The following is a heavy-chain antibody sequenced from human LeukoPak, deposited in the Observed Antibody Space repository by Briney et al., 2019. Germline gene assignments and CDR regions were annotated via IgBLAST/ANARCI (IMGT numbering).Heavy chain of an antibody. CDR1: GYTFSGYY. V-gene: IGHV1-2*02. CDR2: INPNSGGT. Sequence: ASVKVSCKASGYTFSGYYMHWVRQAPGQGLEWMGWINPNSGGTNYAQKFQGRVTMTRDTSISTAYMELSRLRSDDTAVYYCTKGPSSGPPYYFDYWGQGTLVTVSS. CDR3: TKGPSSGPPYYFDY. D-gene: IGHD5-12*01. J-gene: IGHJ4*02.